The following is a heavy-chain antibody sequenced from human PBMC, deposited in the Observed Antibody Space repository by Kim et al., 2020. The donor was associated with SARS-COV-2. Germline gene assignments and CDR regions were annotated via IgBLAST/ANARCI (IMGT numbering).Heavy chain of an antibody. J-gene: IGHJ6*02. CDR2: ISSSSSYI. D-gene: IGHD3-9*01. Sequence: GGSLRLSCAASGFTFSSYSMNWVRQAPGKGLEWVSSISSSSSYIYYADSVKGRFTISRDNAKNSLYLQMNSLRAEDTAVYYCASRYDILTGYYYYGMDVWGQGTTVTVSS. CDR1: GFTFSSYS. V-gene: IGHV3-21*01. CDR3: ASRYDILTGYYYYGMDV.